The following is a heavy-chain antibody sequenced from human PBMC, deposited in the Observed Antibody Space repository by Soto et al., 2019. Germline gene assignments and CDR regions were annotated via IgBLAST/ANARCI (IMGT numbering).Heavy chain of an antibody. CDR2: IYPGDSDT. J-gene: IGHJ4*02. D-gene: IGHD1-26*01. V-gene: IGHV5-51*01. CDR1: GYSFTSYW. CDR3: ARLRGLEYSGSDPSDRDYFDY. Sequence: PGESLKISCKGSGYSFTSYWIGWVRQMPGKGLEWMGIIYPGDSDTRYSPSFQGQVTISADKSISTAYLQWSSLKASDTAMYYCARLRGLEYSGSDPSDRDYFDYWGQGTLVTVSS.